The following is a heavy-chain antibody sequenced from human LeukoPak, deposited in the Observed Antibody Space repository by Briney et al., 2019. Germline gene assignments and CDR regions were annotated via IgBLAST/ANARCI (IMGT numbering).Heavy chain of an antibody. D-gene: IGHD2-15*01. CDR1: GGSFSGYY. V-gene: IGHV4-34*01. Sequence: SETLSLTCAVYGGSFSGYYWSWIRQPPGKGLEWIGEINHSGSTNYNPSPKSRVTISVDTSKNQFSLKLSSVTAADTAVYYCARRRDIVVVVAATPLVDNWFDPWGQGTLVTVSS. CDR3: ARRRDIVVVVAATPLVDNWFDP. CDR2: INHSGST. J-gene: IGHJ5*02.